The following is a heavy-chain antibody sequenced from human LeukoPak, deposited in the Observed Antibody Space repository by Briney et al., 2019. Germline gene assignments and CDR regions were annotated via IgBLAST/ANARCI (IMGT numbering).Heavy chain of an antibody. CDR1: LGSISSYY. J-gene: IGHJ4*02. Sequence: PSETLSLTCIVCLGSISSYYWSWIRPPPGKGLEWIGYIYYSGSTNYNPSLKSRVTISEDTSKNQFSLKLSSVTAADTAVYYCARVDSSSWYPGGYFDYWGQGTLVTVSS. CDR3: ARVDSSSWYPGGYFDY. V-gene: IGHV4-59*01. D-gene: IGHD6-13*01. CDR2: IYYSGST.